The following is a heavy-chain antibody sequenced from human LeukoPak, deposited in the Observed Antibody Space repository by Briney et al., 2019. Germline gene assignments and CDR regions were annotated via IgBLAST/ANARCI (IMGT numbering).Heavy chain of an antibody. J-gene: IGHJ4*02. CDR3: AKLGLHQYDSSGHLSY. CDR1: GFTFSSYG. D-gene: IGHD3-22*01. CDR2: ISISGEYI. Sequence: PGGSLRLSCAASGFTFSSYGMHWVRQVPGKGLEWVSSISISGEYISYADSVKGRFAISRDNSKNALYLGMNNLRAEDTAVYYCAKLGLHQYDSSGHLSYWGQGTLVTVSS. V-gene: IGHV3-23*01.